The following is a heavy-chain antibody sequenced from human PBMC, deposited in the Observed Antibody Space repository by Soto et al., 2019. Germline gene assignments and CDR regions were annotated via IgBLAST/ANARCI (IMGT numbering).Heavy chain of an antibody. Sequence: SETLSLTCTVSGGSTSRGGYYWSWIRPHPGKGLEWIGYIYYSGSTYYNPSLKSRVTMTTATSTNTVFLELRSLKSDDTAIYYCARDRLRGYDSSGFYSWGQGSMVTVSS. J-gene: IGHJ4*02. D-gene: IGHD3-22*01. V-gene: IGHV4-31*03. CDR2: IYYSGST. CDR1: GGSTSRGGYY. CDR3: ARDRLRGYDSSGFYS.